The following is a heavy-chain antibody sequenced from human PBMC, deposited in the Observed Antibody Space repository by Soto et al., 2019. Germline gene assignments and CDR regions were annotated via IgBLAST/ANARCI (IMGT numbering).Heavy chain of an antibody. CDR1: GFTVSSNY. D-gene: IGHD2-2*01. V-gene: IGHV3-66*01. J-gene: IGHJ2*01. Sequence: EVQLVESGGGLVQPGGSLRLSCAASGFTVSSNYMSWVRQAPGKGLEWVSVIYSGGSTYYADSVKGRFTITRDNSKNTLNLPRNSLGPEDTGVYECARASAPASPLDRYFALWGLGTLVTVSS. CDR3: ARASAPASPLDRYFAL. CDR2: IYSGGST.